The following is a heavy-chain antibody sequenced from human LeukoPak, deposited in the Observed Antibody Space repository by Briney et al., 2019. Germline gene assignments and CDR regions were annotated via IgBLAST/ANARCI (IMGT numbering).Heavy chain of an antibody. V-gene: IGHV3-21*01. CDR3: ARSVQLWSLCYFDY. Sequence: GGSLRLSCAASGFTFSSYSMNWVRQAPGKGLEWVSSISSSSSYICYADSVKGRFTISRDNAKNSLYLQMNSLRAEDTAVYYCARSVQLWSLCYFDYWGQGTLVTVSS. CDR1: GFTFSSYS. D-gene: IGHD5-18*01. J-gene: IGHJ4*02. CDR2: ISSSSSYI.